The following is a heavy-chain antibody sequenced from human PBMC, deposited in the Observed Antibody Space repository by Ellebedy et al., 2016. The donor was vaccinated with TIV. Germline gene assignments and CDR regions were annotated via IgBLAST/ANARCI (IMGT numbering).Heavy chain of an antibody. J-gene: IGHJ4*02. V-gene: IGHV3-7*01. Sequence: GGSLRLSXEASGFTFSSYWMSWVRQAPGEGLAWVANMKQDGSEKFYVDSVKGRFTISRDNAKNLLYLHMSSLRPEDTAIYYCARLNWGRFDYDFWGQGTLATVSS. CDR2: MKQDGSEK. CDR3: ARLNWGRFDYDF. CDR1: GFTFSSYW. D-gene: IGHD7-27*01.